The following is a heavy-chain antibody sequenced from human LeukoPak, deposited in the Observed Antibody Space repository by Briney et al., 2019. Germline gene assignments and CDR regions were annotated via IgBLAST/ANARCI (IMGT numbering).Heavy chain of an antibody. J-gene: IGHJ4*02. D-gene: IGHD3-22*01. CDR1: GLTFSSYA. Sequence: GGSLRLSCAASGLTFSSYAMHWVRQAPGKGLEWVAVISYDGSIKYYADSVKGRFTISRDNSKNTLYLQMNSLKPEDTAMYYCATERPGVVVFDYWGQGTLVTVSS. CDR2: ISYDGSIK. CDR3: ATERPGVVVFDY. V-gene: IGHV3-30*04.